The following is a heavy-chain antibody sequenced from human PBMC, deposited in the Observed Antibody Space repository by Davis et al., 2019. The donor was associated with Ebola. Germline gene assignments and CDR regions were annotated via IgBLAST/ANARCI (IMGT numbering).Heavy chain of an antibody. J-gene: IGHJ5*02. Sequence: GGSLRLSCAASGFTFSDYYMSWIRQAPGKGLEWVANIKQDGSEKYYVDSVKGRFTISRDNAKNSLYLQMNSLRAEDTAVYYCARVEDSSSWFVGWFDPWGQGTLVTVSS. CDR2: IKQDGSEK. D-gene: IGHD6-13*01. CDR1: GFTFSDYY. V-gene: IGHV3-7*01. CDR3: ARVEDSSSWFVGWFDP.